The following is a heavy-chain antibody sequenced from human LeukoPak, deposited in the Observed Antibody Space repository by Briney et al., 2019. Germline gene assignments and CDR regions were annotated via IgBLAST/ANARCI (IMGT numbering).Heavy chain of an antibody. CDR1: GGSISSGGYS. J-gene: IGHJ4*02. CDR3: ARGSYGSGSLDY. CDR2: IYHSGST. Sequence: SETLSLTCAVSGGSISSGGYSWSWIRQPPGKGLEWIGYIYHSGSTYYNPSLKSRVTISVDRSENQFSLKLSSVTAADTAVYYCARGSYGSGSLDYWGQGTLVTVSS. V-gene: IGHV4-30-2*01. D-gene: IGHD3-10*01.